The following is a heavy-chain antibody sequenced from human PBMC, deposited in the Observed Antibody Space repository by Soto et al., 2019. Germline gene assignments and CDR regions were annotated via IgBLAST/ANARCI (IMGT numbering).Heavy chain of an antibody. D-gene: IGHD2-2*02. CDR1: GFTFSSYS. CDR2: ISSSSSYI. Sequence: EVQLVESGGGLVKPGGSLRLSCAASGFTFSSYSMNWVRQAPGKGLEWVSSISSSSSYIYYADSVKGRVTLSRDNAKNSLYLQMNSLRAEDTAVYYCARSSHYMAFDIWGQGTMVTVSS. V-gene: IGHV3-21*01. CDR3: ARSSHYMAFDI. J-gene: IGHJ3*02.